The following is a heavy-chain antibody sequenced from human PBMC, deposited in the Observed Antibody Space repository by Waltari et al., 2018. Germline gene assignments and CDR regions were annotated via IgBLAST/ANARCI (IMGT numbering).Heavy chain of an antibody. CDR3: ARDLGAAAAYFDY. CDR1: GFTFSSYA. V-gene: IGHV3-30-3*01. Sequence: QVQLVESGGGVVQPGRSLRLSCAASGFTFSSYAMHWVRQAPGKGLEWVTVISYEGSNKYYADSVKGRFTITRDNSKNTLYRQMNSLRAEDTAVYYCARDLGAAAAYFDYWGQGTLVTVSS. J-gene: IGHJ4*02. D-gene: IGHD6-13*01. CDR2: ISYEGSNK.